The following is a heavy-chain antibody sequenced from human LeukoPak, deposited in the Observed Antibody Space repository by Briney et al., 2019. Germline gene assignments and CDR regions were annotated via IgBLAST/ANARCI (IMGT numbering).Heavy chain of an antibody. CDR2: IKQDGSEK. CDR3: ARDGIAVAGTGDY. D-gene: IGHD6-19*01. V-gene: IGHV3-7*01. Sequence: GGSLRLSCAASGFTFSSYWMSWVRQAPGKGLEWVANIKQDGSEKYYVDSVKGRFTISRDNAKNSLYLQMNSLRAEDTAVHYCARDGIAVAGTGDYWGQGTLVTVSS. J-gene: IGHJ4*02. CDR1: GFTFSSYW.